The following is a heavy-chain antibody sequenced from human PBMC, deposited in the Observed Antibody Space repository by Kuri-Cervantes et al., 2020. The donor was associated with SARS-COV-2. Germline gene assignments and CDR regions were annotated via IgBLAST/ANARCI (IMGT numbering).Heavy chain of an antibody. Sequence: GGSLRLSCAASGFTLSSYGMHWVRQAPGKGLEWVAFIRYDGSNKYYADSVKGRFTISRDNSKNTLYLQMNSLRAEDTAVYYCARGHLAGGYYYYYMDVWGKGTTVTVSS. CDR1: GFTLSSYG. CDR2: IRYDGSNK. V-gene: IGHV3-30*02. D-gene: IGHD6-19*01. CDR3: ARGHLAGGYYYYYMDV. J-gene: IGHJ6*03.